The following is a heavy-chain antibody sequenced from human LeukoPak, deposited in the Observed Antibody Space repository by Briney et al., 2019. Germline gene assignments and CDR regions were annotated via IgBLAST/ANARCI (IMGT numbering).Heavy chain of an antibody. J-gene: IGHJ4*02. CDR3: AKGPKWELTGGFDY. V-gene: IGHV3-9*01. CDR1: GFTFDDYA. D-gene: IGHD1-26*01. CDR2: ISWNSGSI. Sequence: SGGSLRLSCAASGFTFDDYAMHWVRQAPGKGLEWVSGISWNSGSIGYADSVKGRFTISRDNAKNSLYLQMNSLRAEDTALYYCAKGPKWELTGGFDYWGQGTLVTVSS.